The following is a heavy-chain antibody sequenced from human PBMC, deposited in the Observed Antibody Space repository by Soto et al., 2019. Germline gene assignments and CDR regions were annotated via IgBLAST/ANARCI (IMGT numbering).Heavy chain of an antibody. V-gene: IGHV1-18*04. D-gene: IGHD4-17*01. CDR3: ARDTTATLYYYYYGMDV. CDR1: GYTFTSYG. Sequence: QVQLVQSGAEVKKPGASVKVSCKASGYTFTSYGISWVRQAPGQGLEWMGWISAYNGNTNYAQKLQGRVTMTTDTSTSTAYMELRSLRSDDTAVYYCARDTTATLYYYYYGMDVWGQGTTVTVSS. J-gene: IGHJ6*02. CDR2: ISAYNGNT.